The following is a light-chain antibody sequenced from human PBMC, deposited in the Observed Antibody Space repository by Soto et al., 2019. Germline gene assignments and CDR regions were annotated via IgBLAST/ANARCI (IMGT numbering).Light chain of an antibody. J-gene: IGKJ4*01. CDR2: DAS. V-gene: IGKV3-15*01. CDR1: QSISSN. Sequence: ETVMTQSPATLSVSPGERATLSCRASQSISSNLAWFQQKPGQAPRLLIYDASTMATGFPARFSGSGSGTEFTLTISSLQSEDFAVYYCQQYNNWPLTVGGGTKGEIK. CDR3: QQYNNWPLT.